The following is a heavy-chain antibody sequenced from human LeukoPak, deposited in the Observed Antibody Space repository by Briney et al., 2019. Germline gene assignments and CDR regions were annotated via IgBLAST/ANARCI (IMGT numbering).Heavy chain of an antibody. CDR1: GGSISSGSYY. J-gene: IGHJ4*02. V-gene: IGHV4-30-2*01. CDR2: IYHSGST. CDR3: ARASIAAAGTDY. D-gene: IGHD6-13*01. Sequence: PSQTLSLTCTVSGGSISSGSYYWSWIRQPPGKGLEWIGYIYHSGSTYYNPSLKSRVTISVDRSKNQFSLKLSSVTAADTAVYYCARASIAAAGTDYWGQGTLVTVSS.